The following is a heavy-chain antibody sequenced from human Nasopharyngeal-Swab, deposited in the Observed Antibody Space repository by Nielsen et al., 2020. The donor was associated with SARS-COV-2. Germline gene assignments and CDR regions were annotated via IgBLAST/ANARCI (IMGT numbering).Heavy chain of an antibody. Sequence: WVRQAPGQGLEWVGWINTYTGNTNYAQKLQGRVTMTADTSTSTAYMEVRSLRADDTAVYYCARTFVDQYDRGGNLISVYHYWGQGTLVTGSS. CDR3: ARTFVDQYDRGGNLISVYHY. D-gene: IGHD3-22*01. CDR2: INTYTGNT. V-gene: IGHV1-18*01. J-gene: IGHJ4*02.